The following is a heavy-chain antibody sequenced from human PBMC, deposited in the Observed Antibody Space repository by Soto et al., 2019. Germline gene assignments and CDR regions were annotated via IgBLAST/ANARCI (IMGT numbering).Heavy chain of an antibody. CDR2: ISYDGSNK. J-gene: IGHJ6*02. CDR3: VRSRTGTTYGGIDV. D-gene: IGHD3-16*01. CDR1: GFTFSSYG. V-gene: IGHV3-30*03. Sequence: GGSLRLSCAASGFTFSSYGMHWVRRAPGKGLEWVAVISYDGSNKYYADSVKGRFTISRDNSKNTLYLQMNSLRAEDTAVYYCVRSRTGTTYGGIDVRGQRTTVTGSS.